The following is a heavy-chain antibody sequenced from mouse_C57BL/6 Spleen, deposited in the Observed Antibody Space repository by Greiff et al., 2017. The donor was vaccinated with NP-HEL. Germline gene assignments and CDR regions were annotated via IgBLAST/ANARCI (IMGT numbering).Heavy chain of an antibody. Sequence: VKLMESGPELVKPGASVKISCKASGYAFSSSWMNWVKQRPGKGLEWIGRIYPGDGDTNYNGKFKGKATLTADKSSSTAYMQLSSLTSEDSAVYFCARLDDGYSFAYWGQGTLVTVSA. CDR2: IYPGDGDT. D-gene: IGHD2-3*01. J-gene: IGHJ3*01. V-gene: IGHV1-82*01. CDR3: ARLDDGYSFAY. CDR1: GYAFSSSW.